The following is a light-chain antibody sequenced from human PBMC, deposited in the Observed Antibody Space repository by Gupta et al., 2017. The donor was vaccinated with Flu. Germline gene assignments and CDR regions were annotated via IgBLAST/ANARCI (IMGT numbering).Light chain of an antibody. CDR3: QQYYVYPRS. J-gene: IGKJ1*01. Sequence: GDRVTITCRASQSIGTDLTWYQQKLGKAPELLLYDASTLKSGVPSRFSGSGSGTEFTLTISNLQPDDFATYYCQQYYVYPRSFGQGTDVEIK. CDR2: DAS. V-gene: IGKV1-5*01. CDR1: QSIGTD.